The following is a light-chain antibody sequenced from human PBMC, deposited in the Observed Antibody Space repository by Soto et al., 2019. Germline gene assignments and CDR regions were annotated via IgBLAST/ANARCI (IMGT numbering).Light chain of an antibody. CDR2: EVT. CDR3: SSYTSSTTWV. V-gene: IGLV2-14*01. J-gene: IGLJ3*02. Sequence: QSALTQPASVSGSPGQSITISCTGTSSDVGAYNYVSWYLQHPGKAPKLMIYEVTYRPSGVSDRFSGSRSGNTASLTISGLQAEDESDYYCSSYTSSTTWVFGGGTKLTVL. CDR1: SSDVGAYNY.